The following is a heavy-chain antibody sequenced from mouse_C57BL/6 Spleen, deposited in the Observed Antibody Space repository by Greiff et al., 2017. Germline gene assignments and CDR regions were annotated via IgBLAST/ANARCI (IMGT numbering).Heavy chain of an antibody. J-gene: IGHJ2*01. CDR1: GYTFTDYN. CDR3: AKTLYYGSSYFDY. Sequence: EVQLQESGPELVKPGASVKMSCEASGYTFTDYNMHWVKQSHGKSLEWIGYINPNNGGTSYNQKFKGKATLTVNKSSSTAYMELRSLTSEDSAVYYCAKTLYYGSSYFDYWGQGTTLTVSS. CDR2: INPNNGGT. V-gene: IGHV1-22*01. D-gene: IGHD1-1*01.